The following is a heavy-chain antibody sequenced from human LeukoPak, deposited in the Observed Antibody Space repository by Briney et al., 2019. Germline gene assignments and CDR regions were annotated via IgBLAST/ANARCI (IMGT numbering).Heavy chain of an antibody. D-gene: IGHD2-15*01. CDR1: GGTFSSYA. Sequence: GASVKVSCKASGGTFSSYAISWVRQAPGQGLEWMGRIIPILGIANYAQKFQGRVTITADKSTSTAYMELSSLRSEDTAVYYCARDCSGGSCYYDYWGQGTLVTVSS. V-gene: IGHV1-69*04. CDR3: ARDCSGGSCYYDY. CDR2: IIPILGIA. J-gene: IGHJ4*02.